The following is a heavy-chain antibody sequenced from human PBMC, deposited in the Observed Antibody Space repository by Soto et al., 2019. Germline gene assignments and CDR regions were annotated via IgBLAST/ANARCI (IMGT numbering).Heavy chain of an antibody. D-gene: IGHD2-2*01. J-gene: IGHJ4*02. CDR1: GGSLSSYY. CDR2: IYYSGST. CDR3: ARDDGAAAYYFDY. Sequence: TETLSLTCTVSGGSLSSYYWSWIRQPPGKGLEWIGYIYYSGSTNYNPSLKSRVTISVDTSKNQFSLKLSSVTAADTAVYYCARDDGAAAYYFDYWGQGTLVTVSS. V-gene: IGHV4-59*01.